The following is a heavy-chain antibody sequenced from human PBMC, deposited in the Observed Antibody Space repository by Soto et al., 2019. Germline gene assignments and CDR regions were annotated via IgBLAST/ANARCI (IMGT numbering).Heavy chain of an antibody. CDR1: GFTFDDYT. V-gene: IGHV3-43*01. CDR2: ISWDGGST. J-gene: IGHJ6*02. D-gene: IGHD6-13*01. Sequence: GGSLRLSCAASGFTFDDYTMHWVRQAPGKGLAWVSLISWDGGSTYYADSVKGRFTISRDNSKNSLYLQMNSLRSEDTALYYCAKDNSDSSSWCVAMDVWGHGTTVTVS. CDR3: AKDNSDSSSWCVAMDV.